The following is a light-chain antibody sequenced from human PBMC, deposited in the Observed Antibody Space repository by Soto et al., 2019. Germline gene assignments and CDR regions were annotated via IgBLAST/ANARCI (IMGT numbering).Light chain of an antibody. Sequence: DIPMTQSPSTLSAFVGDTVTITCRAAQIIGSRLAWYQKKPGEGPKLLIYAASNLQSGVPSRFSGSGSGTKFTLTISSLQPDDFATYYCQEYDSHWTFGQGTKVEIK. J-gene: IGKJ1*01. CDR2: AAS. CDR1: QIIGSR. V-gene: IGKV1-5*01. CDR3: QEYDSHWT.